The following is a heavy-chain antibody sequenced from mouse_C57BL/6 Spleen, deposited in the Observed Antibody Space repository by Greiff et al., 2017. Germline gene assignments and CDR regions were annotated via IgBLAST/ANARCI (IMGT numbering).Heavy chain of an antibody. D-gene: IGHD2-4*01. CDR2: IYPGSGNT. J-gene: IGHJ4*01. Sequence: VQLQESGAELVRPGASVKLSCKASGYTFTDYYINWVKQRPGQGLEWIARIYPGSGNTYYNEKFKGKATLTAEKSSSTAYMQLSSLTSEDSAVYFCARHDYDALYYYAMDYWGQGTSVTVSS. CDR3: ARHDYDALYYYAMDY. V-gene: IGHV1-76*01. CDR1: GYTFTDYY.